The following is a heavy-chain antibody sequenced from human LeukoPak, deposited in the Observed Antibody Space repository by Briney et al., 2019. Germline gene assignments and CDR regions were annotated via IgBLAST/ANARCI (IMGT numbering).Heavy chain of an antibody. D-gene: IGHD5-18*01. CDR1: GFTFSNYG. V-gene: IGHV3-30*02. CDR2: IRFDGSDE. CDR3: AKESRAYSYGYFFYY. Sequence: GGSLRLSCAASGFTFSNYGMHWVRQAPGKGLEWVAFIRFDGSDEYYADSAKGRFTISRDNSRNTLYLQMNSLKREDTALYYCAKESRAYSYGYFFYYWGQGTLVTVSS. J-gene: IGHJ4*02.